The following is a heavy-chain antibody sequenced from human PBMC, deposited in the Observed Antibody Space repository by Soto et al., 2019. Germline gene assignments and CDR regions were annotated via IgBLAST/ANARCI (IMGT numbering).Heavy chain of an antibody. CDR1: GFTFSDYY. CDR2: ISSSGSTI. V-gene: IGHV3-11*01. D-gene: IGHD2-21*01. J-gene: IGHJ3*02. Sequence: GGSLRLSCAASGFTFSDYYMSWIRQAPGKGLEWVSYISSSGSTIYYADSVKGRFTISRDNAKNSLYLQMNSLRAEDTAVYYCARSLRVILDAFDIWGQGTMVTVSS. CDR3: ARSLRVILDAFDI.